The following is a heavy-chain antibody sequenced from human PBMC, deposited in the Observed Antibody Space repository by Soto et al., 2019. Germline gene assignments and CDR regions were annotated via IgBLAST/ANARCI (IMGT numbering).Heavy chain of an antibody. CDR2: ISAYNGNT. J-gene: IGHJ4*02. CDR3: ARDKAPTYYYDSSGPYALLL. D-gene: IGHD3-22*01. V-gene: IGHV1-18*01. CDR1: GYTFTSYG. Sequence: VASVKVSCKASGYTFTSYGISWVRQAPGQGLEWMGWISAYNGNTNYAQKLQGRVTMTTDTSTSTAYMELRSLRSDDTAVYYCARDKAPTYYYDSSGPYALLLWGQGTLVTVSS.